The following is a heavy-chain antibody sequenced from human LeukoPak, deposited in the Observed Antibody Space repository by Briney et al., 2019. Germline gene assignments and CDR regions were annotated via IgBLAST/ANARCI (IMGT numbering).Heavy chain of an antibody. J-gene: IGHJ4*02. Sequence: PGGSLRLSYAASGFTFSNYWMHWVRQAPGKGLVWVSRINGDGSSRNYADSVKGRFTISRDNAKNTVYLQMNSLRAEDTAVYYCASASSHRIAAGGDYWGQGTLVTVSS. CDR3: ASASSHRIAAGGDY. CDR2: INGDGSSR. CDR1: GFTFSNYW. V-gene: IGHV3-74*01. D-gene: IGHD6-13*01.